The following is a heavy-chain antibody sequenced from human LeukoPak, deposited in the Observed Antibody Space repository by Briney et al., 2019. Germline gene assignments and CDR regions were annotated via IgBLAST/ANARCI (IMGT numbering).Heavy chain of an antibody. CDR1: GFTFSSYS. CDR2: ISSSSSTI. J-gene: IGHJ4*02. CDR3: AREDRMGSSWYWGLDY. V-gene: IGHV3-48*01. D-gene: IGHD6-13*01. Sequence: GGSLRLSCAASGFTFSSYSMNWVRQAPGKGLEWVSYISSSSSTIYYADSVKGRFTISRDNAKNSLYLQMNSLRAEDTAVYYCAREDRMGSSWYWGLDYWGQGTLVTVSS.